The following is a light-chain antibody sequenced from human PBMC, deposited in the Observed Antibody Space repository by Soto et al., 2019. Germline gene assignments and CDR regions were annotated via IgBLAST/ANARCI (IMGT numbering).Light chain of an antibody. CDR3: QSYDSGLRALYV. J-gene: IGLJ1*01. CDR1: SSNLGAGYD. CDR2: GNR. V-gene: IGLV1-40*01. Sequence: QSVLTQPPSVSGAPGQRVTISCTGNSSNLGAGYDVHWYQQLPGAAPKLVIFGNRNRPSGVPERFSGSKSGTSASLAITGLQAEDEADYYCQSYDSGLRALYVFGTGTKLTVL.